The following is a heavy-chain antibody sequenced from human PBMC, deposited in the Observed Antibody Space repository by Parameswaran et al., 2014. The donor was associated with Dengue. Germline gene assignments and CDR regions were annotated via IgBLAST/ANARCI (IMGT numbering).Heavy chain of an antibody. D-gene: IGHD5-24*01. CDR2: INPSSGST. Sequence: WVRQAPGQGLEWMGIINPSSGSTVYTQKFQGRVTMTRDTSTSTLYMELSSLRSEDTAVYYCARASPRGGTVATMFYWGQGTLVTVSS. CDR3: ARASPRGGTVATMFY. J-gene: IGHJ4*02. V-gene: IGHV1-46*01.